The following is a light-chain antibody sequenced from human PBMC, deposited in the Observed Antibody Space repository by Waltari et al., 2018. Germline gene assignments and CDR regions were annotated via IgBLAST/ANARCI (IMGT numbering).Light chain of an antibody. J-gene: IGKJ1*01. CDR1: QVVNTW. V-gene: IGKV1-12*01. Sequence: DIQMTQSPSSGSASVGYSVTITCRASQVVNTWLAWYQQKPGKAPKLLIYTTSTLQTGVPSRFSGSGSGTDFTLTISSLQPEDFATYYCQQANSSPLTFGQGTKVEV. CDR2: TTS. CDR3: QQANSSPLT.